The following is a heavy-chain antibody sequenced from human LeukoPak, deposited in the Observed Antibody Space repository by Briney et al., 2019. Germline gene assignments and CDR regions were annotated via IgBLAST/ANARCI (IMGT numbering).Heavy chain of an antibody. V-gene: IGHV3-21*01. CDR2: ISSTSTYI. CDR1: GFTFSSYS. Sequence: PWGSLRLSCAASGFTFSSYSMNWVRQAPGKGLEWVSSISSTSTYIYYADSVKGRFTISRDNAKNSLYLQMNSLRAEDTAVYYCACLVGATQDVWGKGTTVIVSS. D-gene: IGHD1-26*01. J-gene: IGHJ6*04. CDR3: ACLVGATQDV.